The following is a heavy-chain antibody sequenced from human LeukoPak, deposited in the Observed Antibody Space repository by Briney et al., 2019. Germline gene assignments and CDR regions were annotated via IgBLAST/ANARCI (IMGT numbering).Heavy chain of an antibody. D-gene: IGHD3-10*01. CDR2: ISGSGGST. CDR1: GFTFSSYG. CDR3: AKDGELLWFGELPYYFDY. V-gene: IGHV3-23*01. Sequence: GGTLRLSCAASGFTFSSYGMSWVRQAPGKGLEWVSAISGSGGSTYYADSVKGRFTISRDNSKNTLYLQMNSLRAEDTAVYYCAKDGELLWFGELPYYFDYWGQGTLVTVSS. J-gene: IGHJ4*02.